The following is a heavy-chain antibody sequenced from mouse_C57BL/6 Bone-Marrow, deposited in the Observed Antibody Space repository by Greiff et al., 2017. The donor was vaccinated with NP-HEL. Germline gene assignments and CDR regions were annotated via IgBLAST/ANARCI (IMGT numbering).Heavy chain of an antibody. CDR3: ERRGWGYWYFDV. Sequence: VQLKESGPELVKPGASVKMSCKASGYTFTDYNMHWVKQSHGKSLEWIGYINPNNGGTSYNQKFKGKATLTVNKSSSTAYMELRSLTSEDSAVYYCERRGWGYWYFDVWGTGTTVTVSS. D-gene: IGHD3-3*01. CDR2: INPNNGGT. V-gene: IGHV1-22*01. J-gene: IGHJ1*03. CDR1: GYTFTDYN.